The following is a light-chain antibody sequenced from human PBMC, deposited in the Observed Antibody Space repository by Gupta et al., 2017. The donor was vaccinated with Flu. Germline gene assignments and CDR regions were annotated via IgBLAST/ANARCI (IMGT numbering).Light chain of an antibody. Sequence: SSLSASVGDRGTITCRASHSIRNYLNWYQKKPGEAPKLLIYRASSWQSGVPSRFSGSGSGTDFTLTISSRQPEDRASYFCRQSDSTPLLTFGHGTKVDIK. V-gene: IGKV1-39*01. CDR3: RQSDSTPLLT. CDR2: RAS. CDR1: HSIRNY. J-gene: IGKJ1*01.